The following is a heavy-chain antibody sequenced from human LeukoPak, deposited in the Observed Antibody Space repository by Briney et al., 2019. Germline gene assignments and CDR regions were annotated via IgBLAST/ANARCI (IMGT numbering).Heavy chain of an antibody. CDR3: ARGRITIFGVVHDAFDI. D-gene: IGHD3-3*01. J-gene: IGHJ3*02. V-gene: IGHV4-30-4*08. Sequence: SETLPLTCTVSGGSISSGDYYWSWIRQPPGKGLEWIGYIYYSGSTYYNPSLKSRVTISVDTSKNQFSLKLSSVTAADTAVYYCARGRITIFGVVHDAFDIWGQGTMVTVSS. CDR1: GGSISSGDYY. CDR2: IYYSGST.